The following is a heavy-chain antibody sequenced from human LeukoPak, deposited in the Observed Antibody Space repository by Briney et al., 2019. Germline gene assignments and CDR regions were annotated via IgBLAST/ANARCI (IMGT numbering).Heavy chain of an antibody. CDR2: ISSSSSYI. CDR1: GFTFSSYS. V-gene: IGHV3-21*01. J-gene: IGHJ6*03. CDR3: ARGTPYYYYYMDV. Sequence: PGGSLRLSCAASGFTFSSYSMNWVRQAPGKGLEWVSSISSSSSYIYYADSVKGRFTISRDNAENSLYLQMNSLRAEDTAVYYCARGTPYYYYYMDVWGKGTTVTVSS. D-gene: IGHD2-2*01.